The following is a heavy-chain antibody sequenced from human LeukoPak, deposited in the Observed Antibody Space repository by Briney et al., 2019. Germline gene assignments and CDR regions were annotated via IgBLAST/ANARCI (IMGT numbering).Heavy chain of an antibody. J-gene: IGHJ4*02. V-gene: IGHV3-30*02. Sequence: GGPLRLSCAASGFTFSRHGMHWARQAPGKGLEWVAFIRYDGSDKYYADSVKGRFTISRDNSENTLYLQMNSLRPEDTAVYYCARDAPTHWGEGTLVTVSS. CDR1: GFTFSRHG. CDR2: IRYDGSDK. CDR3: ARDAPTH.